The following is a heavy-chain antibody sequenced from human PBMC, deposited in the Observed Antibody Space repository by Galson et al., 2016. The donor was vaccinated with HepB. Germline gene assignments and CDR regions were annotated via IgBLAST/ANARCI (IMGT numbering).Heavy chain of an antibody. Sequence: SETLSLTCTVSGDSVISSNWWNWVRQPPGKGLEWIGEIFHSGGPNYNPSLKSRVTISLDKSNKHISLRLSYVTAADTAVYYCTRARRYCSSSSCYLDPWGQGTLVTVSS. CDR2: IFHSGGP. CDR1: GDSVISSNW. V-gene: IGHV4-4*02. D-gene: IGHD2-2*01. CDR3: TRARRYCSSSSCYLDP. J-gene: IGHJ5*02.